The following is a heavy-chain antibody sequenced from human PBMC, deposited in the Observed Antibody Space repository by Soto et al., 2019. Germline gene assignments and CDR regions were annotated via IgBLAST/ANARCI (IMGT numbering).Heavy chain of an antibody. CDR2: ISTSSGNR. D-gene: IGHD4-17*01. CDR3: ARTNGDLDY. Sequence: QVQLVQSGAEVKKPGASVKVSCKASGYTFTSYDINWVRQGTGQGLEWMGWISTSSGNRDYAQKFQGRVTMTRDTSISTAYMELSSLRSDDTAVYYCARTNGDLDYWGQGTLVTVSS. V-gene: IGHV1-8*01. CDR1: GYTFTSYD. J-gene: IGHJ4*02.